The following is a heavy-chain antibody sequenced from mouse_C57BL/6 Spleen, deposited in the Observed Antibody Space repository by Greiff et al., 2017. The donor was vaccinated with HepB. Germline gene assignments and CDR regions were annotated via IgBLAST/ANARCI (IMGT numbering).Heavy chain of an antibody. CDR1: GYTFTDYN. CDR2: INPNNGGT. J-gene: IGHJ1*03. CDR3: ARNGYYYFDV. Sequence: AGTELVKPGASVEMSCQASGYTFTDYNMHWVKQSHGKSLEWIGYINPNNGGTSYNQKFKGKATLTVNKSSSTAYMELRSLTSEDSAVYYCARNGYYYFDVWGTGTTVTVSS. D-gene: IGHD2-3*01. V-gene: IGHV1-22*01.